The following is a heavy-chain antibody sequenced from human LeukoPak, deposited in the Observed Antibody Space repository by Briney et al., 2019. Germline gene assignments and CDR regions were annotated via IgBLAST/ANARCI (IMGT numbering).Heavy chain of an antibody. D-gene: IGHD5-18*01. Sequence: SETLSLTCTVSGGSISSGGYYWSWIRQPPRKGLEWIGYIYHSGSTYYNPSLKSRVTISVDTSKNQFSLKLSSVTAADTAVYYCARGPRRGIQLVDYWGQGTLVTVSS. J-gene: IGHJ4*02. V-gene: IGHV4-30-2*05. CDR3: ARGPRRGIQLVDY. CDR1: GGSISSGGYY. CDR2: IYHSGST.